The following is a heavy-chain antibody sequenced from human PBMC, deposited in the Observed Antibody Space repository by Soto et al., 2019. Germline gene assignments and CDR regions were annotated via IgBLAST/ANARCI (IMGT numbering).Heavy chain of an antibody. V-gene: IGHV4-34*01. Sequence: PSETLSLTCAVYGGSFSGYYWSWIRQPPGKGLEWIGEINHSGSTNYNPSLKSRVTISVDTSKNQFSLKLSSVTAADTAVYYCARGPPQTRHYYMDVWGKGTTVTVSS. J-gene: IGHJ6*03. CDR1: GGSFSGYY. CDR3: ARGPPQTRHYYMDV. CDR2: INHSGST.